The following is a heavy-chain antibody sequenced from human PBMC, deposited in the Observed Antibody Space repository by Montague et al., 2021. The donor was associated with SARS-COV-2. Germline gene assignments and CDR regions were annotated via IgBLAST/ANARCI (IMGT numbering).Heavy chain of an antibody. V-gene: IGHV4-34*01. CDR1: GGSFSGYY. Sequence: SETRSLTCAVYGGSFSGYYWSWIRQPPGKGLEWIGEINHSGSTNYNPSLKSRVTISVDTSKNQFSLKLSSVTAADTAVHYCARVRAVPAAMRIFSLGRSYYGMDVWGQGTTVTVSS. D-gene: IGHD2-2*01. CDR3: ARVRAVPAAMRIFSLGRSYYGMDV. J-gene: IGHJ6*02. CDR2: INHSGST.